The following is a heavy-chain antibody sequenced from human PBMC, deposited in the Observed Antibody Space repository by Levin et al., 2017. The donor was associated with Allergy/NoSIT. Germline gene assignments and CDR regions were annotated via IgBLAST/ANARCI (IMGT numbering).Heavy chain of an antibody. CDR2: IFYSGST. Sequence: SETLSLTCTVSGGSIRSYYWSWIRQPPGKGLEWIGYIFYSGSTNYNPSLKSRVTISIDTSKNQFSLKLSSVTAADTALYYCARDLNCYHSNDRGFGLDVWGQGTTVTVSS. D-gene: IGHD3-22*01. CDR1: GGSIRSYY. CDR3: ARDLNCYHSNDRGFGLDV. J-gene: IGHJ6*02. V-gene: IGHV4-59*01.